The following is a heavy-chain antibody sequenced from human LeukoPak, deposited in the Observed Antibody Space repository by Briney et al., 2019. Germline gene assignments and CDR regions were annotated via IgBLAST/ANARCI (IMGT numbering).Heavy chain of an antibody. J-gene: IGHJ4*02. V-gene: IGHV4-39*07. D-gene: IGHD3-3*01. Sequence: SETLSLTCTVSSGSISSSSYYWGWIRQPPGKGLEWIGNIYYSGSTNYNPSLKSRVTISVDTSKNQFSLKLSSVTAADTAVYYCARSDFWSGYYQFDYWGQGTLVTVSS. CDR3: ARSDFWSGYYQFDY. CDR1: SGSISSSSYY. CDR2: IYYSGST.